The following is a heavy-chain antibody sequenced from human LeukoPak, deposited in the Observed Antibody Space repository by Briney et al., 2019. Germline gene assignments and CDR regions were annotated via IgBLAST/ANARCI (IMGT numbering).Heavy chain of an antibody. Sequence: SETLSLTCAVYGGSFSGYYWSWIRQPPGKGLEWIGEINHSGSTNYNPSLKSRVTISVDTSKNQFSLKLSSVTAADTAVYYCASDFYSDYAGGFDYWGQGTLVTVSS. CDR2: INHSGST. CDR3: ASDFYSDYAGGFDY. CDR1: GGSFSGYY. D-gene: IGHD4-11*01. V-gene: IGHV4-34*01. J-gene: IGHJ4*02.